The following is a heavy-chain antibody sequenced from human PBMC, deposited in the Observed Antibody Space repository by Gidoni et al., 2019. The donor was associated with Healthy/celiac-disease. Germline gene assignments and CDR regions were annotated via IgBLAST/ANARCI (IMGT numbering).Heavy chain of an antibody. J-gene: IGHJ4*02. Sequence: QVQLVESGGGVVQPGRSLRRSCAASGFTVSSNGMHWVRQAPGKGLEWVAVISYDGSNKYYADSVKGRFTISRDNSKNTLYLQMNSLRAEDTAVYYCARARDIVVVVAATPLGYWGQGTLVTVSS. D-gene: IGHD2-15*01. V-gene: IGHV3-30*03. CDR1: GFTVSSNG. CDR2: ISYDGSNK. CDR3: ARARDIVVVVAATPLGY.